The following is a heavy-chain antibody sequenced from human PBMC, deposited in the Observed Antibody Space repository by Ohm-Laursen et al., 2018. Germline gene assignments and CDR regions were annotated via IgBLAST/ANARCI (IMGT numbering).Heavy chain of an antibody. Sequence: GSLRLSCTAPGFTFSSYWMHWVRQAPGKGLVWVSHINGDGTSVSYADSVKGRFIISRDNAKDTLYLQMHSLRVEDTAVYYCVRGEDPLRYFEWLFDMDVWGQGTTVTVSS. V-gene: IGHV3-74*01. CDR1: GFTFSSYW. J-gene: IGHJ6*02. CDR3: VRGEDPLRYFEWLFDMDV. D-gene: IGHD3-9*01. CDR2: INGDGTSV.